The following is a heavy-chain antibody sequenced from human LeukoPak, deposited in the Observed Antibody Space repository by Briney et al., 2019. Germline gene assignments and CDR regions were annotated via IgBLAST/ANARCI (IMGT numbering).Heavy chain of an antibody. J-gene: IGHJ4*02. CDR1: GGSVNGGSFY. Sequence: SETLSLTCTVSGGSVNGGSFYWAWVRQPPGKGLEWIGGIHHSGNTYYNPSLKSRITISIDTSQNQFSLNLSSVTATDRAVYYCARHEGSYYDKSGYTFDRWGQGTLVIVSS. CDR2: IHHSGNT. CDR3: ARHEGSYYDKSGYTFDR. V-gene: IGHV4-39*01. D-gene: IGHD3-22*01.